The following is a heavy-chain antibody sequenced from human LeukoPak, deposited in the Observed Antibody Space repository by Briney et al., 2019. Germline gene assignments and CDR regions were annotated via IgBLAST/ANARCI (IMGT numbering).Heavy chain of an antibody. V-gene: IGHV4-39*07. Sequence: SETLSLTCTVSGGSISSSSYYWGWIRQPPGQGLEWIGSIYYSGSTNYNPSLKSRVTISVDTSKNQFSLKLSSVTAADTAVYYCARVWGNDSSGYAIDYWGQGTLVTVSS. CDR3: ARVWGNDSSGYAIDY. CDR2: IYYSGST. D-gene: IGHD3-22*01. CDR1: GGSISSSSYY. J-gene: IGHJ4*02.